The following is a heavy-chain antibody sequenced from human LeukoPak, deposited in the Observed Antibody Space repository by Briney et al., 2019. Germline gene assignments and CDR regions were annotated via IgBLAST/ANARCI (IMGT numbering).Heavy chain of an antibody. CDR2: IWSDGTNK. D-gene: IGHD4-11*01. CDR3: AKDAQRGFDYSNSLEY. V-gene: IGHV3-33*06. J-gene: IGHJ1*01. CDR1: GFTFSHFG. Sequence: PGRCPRPSCALSGFTFSHFGFGWGRPAPGRGLWRVAGIWSDGTNKYYGDSVKGRFIIYRDDSHNTVYLQMNSLRVQDTAIYDCAKDAQRGFDYSNSLEYWGQGSLVTVSS.